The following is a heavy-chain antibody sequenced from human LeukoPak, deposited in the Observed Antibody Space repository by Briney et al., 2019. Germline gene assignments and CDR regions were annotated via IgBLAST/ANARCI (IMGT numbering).Heavy chain of an antibody. D-gene: IGHD4-17*01. CDR3: ARGGTTGGFDY. J-gene: IGHJ4*02. Sequence: QPGGSLRLSCAASGFTFCSYEMNWVRQAPGKGLEWVSYISSSGSTIYYADSVKGRFTISRDNAKNSLYLQMNSLRAEDTAVYYCARGGTTGGFDYWGQGTLVTVSS. CDR2: ISSSGSTI. V-gene: IGHV3-48*03. CDR1: GFTFCSYE.